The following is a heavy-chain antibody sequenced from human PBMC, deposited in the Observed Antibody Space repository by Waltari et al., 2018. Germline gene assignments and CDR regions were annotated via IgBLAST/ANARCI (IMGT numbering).Heavy chain of an antibody. D-gene: IGHD3-16*02. V-gene: IGHV1-18*01. CDR3: ARVVTGVHEVNDN. CDR2: IYVYNENT. J-gene: IGHJ4*02. Sequence: QVRLTHSGSDVMEPGASVKVSCKASGYKFMDYGISWVRQAPGQGLEWMGWIYVYNENTRFAEKFEDRVTLTTDKVTETVYMDRTDLRPDDTDVYYCARVVTGVHEVNDNWGQGTLVIVS. CDR1: GYKFMDYG.